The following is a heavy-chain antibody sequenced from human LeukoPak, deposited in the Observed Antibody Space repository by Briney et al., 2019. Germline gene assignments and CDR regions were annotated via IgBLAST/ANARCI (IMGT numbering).Heavy chain of an antibody. Sequence: GGSLRLSCAASGFTFSSYGMHWVRQAPGKGLEWGAVISYDGSNKYYADSVKGRFTISRHNSKNTLYLQMNSLRAEDTAVYYCAKVSSRVTTWFDYWGQGTLVTVSS. J-gene: IGHJ4*02. CDR1: GFTFSSYG. D-gene: IGHD4-17*01. CDR3: AKVSSRVTTWFDY. V-gene: IGHV3-30*18. CDR2: ISYDGSNK.